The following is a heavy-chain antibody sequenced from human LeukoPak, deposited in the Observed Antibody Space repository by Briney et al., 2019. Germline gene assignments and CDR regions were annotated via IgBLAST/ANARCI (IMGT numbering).Heavy chain of an antibody. CDR2: ISRSGSII. J-gene: IGHJ4*02. CDR1: GFTFSTYE. CDR3: ARGDYGDYRPVDY. Sequence: GGSLRFSCAASGFTFSTYEMNWVRQAPGKGLEWVSYISRSGSIIYYADSVKGRITISRDNAKNSLYLQMNSLRAEDTAVYYCARGDYGDYRPVDYWGQGTLVTVSS. V-gene: IGHV3-48*03. D-gene: IGHD4-17*01.